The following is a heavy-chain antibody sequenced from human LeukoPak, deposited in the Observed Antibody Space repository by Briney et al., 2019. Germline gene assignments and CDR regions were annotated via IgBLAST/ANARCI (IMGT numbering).Heavy chain of an antibody. CDR1: GFTFSSYG. J-gene: IGHJ4*02. CDR3: ARKWELPDY. V-gene: IGHV3-33*01. CDR2: IWYDGSNK. Sequence: GSLRLSCAASGFTFSSYGMHWGPQAPGKGLEWVAVIWYDGSNKYYADSVKGRFTISRDNSKNTLYLQMNSLRAEDTAVYYCARKWELPDYWGQGTLVTVSS. D-gene: IGHD1-26*01.